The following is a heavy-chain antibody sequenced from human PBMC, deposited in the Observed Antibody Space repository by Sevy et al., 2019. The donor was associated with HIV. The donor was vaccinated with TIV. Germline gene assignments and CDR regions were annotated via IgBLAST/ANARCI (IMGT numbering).Heavy chain of an antibody. D-gene: IGHD7-27*01. CDR1: GFPFSNYA. CDR2: ISNNGGRT. Sequence: GGSLRLSCSASGFPFSNYAMHWVRQAPGKGLEYVSVISNNGGRTHYAESVKGRFTISRDNSKNTLFLHMSSLRPEDTAVYYCVKEDGWAGDSDYWGQGTLVTVSS. CDR3: VKEDGWAGDSDY. J-gene: IGHJ4*02. V-gene: IGHV3-64D*06.